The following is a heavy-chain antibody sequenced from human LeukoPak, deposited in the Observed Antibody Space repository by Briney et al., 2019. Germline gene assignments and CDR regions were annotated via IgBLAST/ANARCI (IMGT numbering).Heavy chain of an antibody. Sequence: GGSLRLSRAVSVFTFRLYTMHGVPQAPGKGLEWVAHIRHDGGDKFNADSVKGPFTVSRDNSKNALYVQMNSLRAEDTAVYFCAREENWNYALIWGRGTLVTVSS. CDR2: IRHDGGDK. V-gene: IGHV3-33*01. CDR3: AREENWNYALI. D-gene: IGHD1-7*01. J-gene: IGHJ4*02. CDR1: VFTFRLYT.